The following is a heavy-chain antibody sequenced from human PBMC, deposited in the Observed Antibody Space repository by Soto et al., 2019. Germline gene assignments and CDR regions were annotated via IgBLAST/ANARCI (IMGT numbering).Heavy chain of an antibody. D-gene: IGHD3-3*01. CDR1: GYTFTSYG. V-gene: IGHV1-18*01. CDR3: ARAVITIFASWFDP. J-gene: IGHJ5*02. CDR2: ISAYNGNT. Sequence: ASVKVSCKASGYTFTSYGISWVLQAPGQGLEWMGWISAYNGNTNYAQKLQGRVTMTTDTSTSTAYMELRSLRSDDTAVYYCARAVITIFASWFDPWGQGTLVTVSS.